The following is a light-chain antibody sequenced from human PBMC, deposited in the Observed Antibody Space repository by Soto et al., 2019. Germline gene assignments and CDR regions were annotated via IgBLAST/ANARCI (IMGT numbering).Light chain of an antibody. CDR3: QQTFSLPRS. Sequence: DTQMTQSPSSLSASVGDRVTISFRASQNVRSYLNWYQQKPGKAPKLLIYETSTLESGVPSRFSGDGYGADFTLSISSLEPEDFATYYCQQTFSLPRSFGPGTKVEI. CDR2: ETS. CDR1: QNVRSY. J-gene: IGKJ1*01. V-gene: IGKV1-39*01.